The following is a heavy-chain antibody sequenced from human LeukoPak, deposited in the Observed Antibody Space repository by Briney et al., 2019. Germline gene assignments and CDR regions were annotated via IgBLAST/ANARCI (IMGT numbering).Heavy chain of an antibody. Sequence: GGSLRLSCTASGFTVSSNYMSWVRQAPGKGLEWVGRIESKTDGGTTDYAAPVKGRFTISRDDSTNTLYLQMNSLKSEDTAVYYCTTYGSGRKFDYWGQGILVTVSS. CDR2: IESKTDGGTT. CDR1: GFTVSSNY. CDR3: TTYGSGRKFDY. J-gene: IGHJ4*02. D-gene: IGHD3-10*01. V-gene: IGHV3-15*04.